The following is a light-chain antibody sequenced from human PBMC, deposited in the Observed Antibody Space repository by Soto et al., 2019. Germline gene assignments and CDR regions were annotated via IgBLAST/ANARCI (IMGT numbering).Light chain of an antibody. Sequence: EIVLTQSPATLSLSPGERATLSCRASQSIGTSLVWYQHKPCQTPSLLIYDTSNRATGIPARFSGSGSGTDFTLSISSLEPEDFAVYYCQQRITWPSFGGGTKVAIK. CDR2: DTS. CDR1: QSIGTS. CDR3: QQRITWPS. J-gene: IGKJ4*01. V-gene: IGKV3-11*01.